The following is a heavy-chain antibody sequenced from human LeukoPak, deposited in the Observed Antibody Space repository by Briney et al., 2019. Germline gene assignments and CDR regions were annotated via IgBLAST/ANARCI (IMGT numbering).Heavy chain of an antibody. D-gene: IGHD2-8*01. CDR2: ISSSSSYI. CDR1: GFTFSSYS. Sequence: PGGSLRLSCAASGFTFSSYSMNWVRQAPGKGLEWVSSISSSSSYIYYADSVKGRFTISRDNAKNSLYLQMNSLRAEDTAVYYCARDLCTNGVCYLVDYWGQGTLVTVSS. V-gene: IGHV3-21*01. J-gene: IGHJ4*02. CDR3: ARDLCTNGVCYLVDY.